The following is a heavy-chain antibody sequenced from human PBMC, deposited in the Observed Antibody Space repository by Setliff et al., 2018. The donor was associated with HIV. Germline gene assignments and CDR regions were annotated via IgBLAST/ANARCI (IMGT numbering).Heavy chain of an antibody. D-gene: IGHD3-22*01. CDR2: IFNTGST. CDR1: GDSISSDDHY. J-gene: IGHJ4*02. CDR3: AREYYYDSSGYGY. V-gene: IGHV4-30-4*08. Sequence: SETLSLTCTVSGDSISSDDHYWSWIRQTPGKGLEWIGYIFNTGSTYYNPSLKSRVTFSVDTSKNQFSLKLSSVTAADTAVYYCAREYYYDSSGYGYWGQGTLVTVSS.